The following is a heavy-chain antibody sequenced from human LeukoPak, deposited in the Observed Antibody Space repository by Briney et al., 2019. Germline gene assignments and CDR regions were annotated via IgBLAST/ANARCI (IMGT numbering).Heavy chain of an antibody. J-gene: IGHJ4*02. CDR1: GYTFTSYG. V-gene: IGHV1-18*01. Sequence: GASVNVSCKASGYTFTSYGISWVRQAPGQGLEWMGWISAYNGNTNYAQKLQGRVTMTTDTSTSTAYMELRSLRSDDTAVYYCARVYYDSSGHPAFDYWGQGTLVTVSS. D-gene: IGHD3-22*01. CDR2: ISAYNGNT. CDR3: ARVYYDSSGHPAFDY.